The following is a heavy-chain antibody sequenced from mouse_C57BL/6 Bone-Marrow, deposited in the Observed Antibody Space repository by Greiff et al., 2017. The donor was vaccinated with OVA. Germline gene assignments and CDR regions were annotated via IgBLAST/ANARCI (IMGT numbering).Heavy chain of an antibody. Sequence: VKLVESGAELVMPGASVKLSCKASGYTFTSYWMHWVKQRPGQGLEWIGEIDPSDSYTNYNQKFKGKSTLTVDKSSSTAYMQLSSLTSEDSAVYYCARIGYYGSSYGFAYWGQGTLVTVSA. CDR3: ARIGYYGSSYGFAY. J-gene: IGHJ3*01. CDR1: GYTFTSYW. D-gene: IGHD1-1*01. CDR2: IDPSDSYT. V-gene: IGHV1-69*01.